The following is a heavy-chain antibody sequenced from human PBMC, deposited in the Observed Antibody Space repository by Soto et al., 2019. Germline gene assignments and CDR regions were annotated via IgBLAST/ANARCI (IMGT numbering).Heavy chain of an antibody. J-gene: IGHJ3*02. CDR2: INPNSGGT. V-gene: IGHV1-2*04. Sequence: ASVKVSCKASGDTFTGYYMHWVRQAPGQGLEWMGWINPNSGGTNYAQKFQGWVTMTRDTSISTAYMELSRLRSDDTAVYYCARDRSSTSGFAFDIWGQGTMVTVSS. CDR3: ARDRSSTSGFAFDI. CDR1: GDTFTGYY. D-gene: IGHD2-2*01.